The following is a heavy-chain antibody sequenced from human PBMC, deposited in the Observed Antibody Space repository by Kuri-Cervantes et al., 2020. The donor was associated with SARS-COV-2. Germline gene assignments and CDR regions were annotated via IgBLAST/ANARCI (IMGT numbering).Heavy chain of an antibody. CDR2: IYYSGAP. V-gene: IGHV4-39*01. CDR1: GDYIGSSSHY. Sequence: SETLSLTCTVSGDYIGSSSHYWAWIRQSPGKGLEWIGSIYYSGAPYYNPSLKSRVSISVDTSKIQFSLNLRSVTAADTALYYCARHQRGPQRYDSSGKFDYWGQGTLVTVSS. D-gene: IGHD3-22*01. J-gene: IGHJ4*02. CDR3: ARHQRGPQRYDSSGKFDY.